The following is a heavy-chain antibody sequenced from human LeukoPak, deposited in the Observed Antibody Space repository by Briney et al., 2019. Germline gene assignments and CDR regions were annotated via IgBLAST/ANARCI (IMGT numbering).Heavy chain of an antibody. D-gene: IGHD6-19*01. CDR1: GFTFNTYT. CDR2: ISSSSSYI. CDR3: ARLYSSGWRYFDY. V-gene: IGHV3-21*01. J-gene: IGHJ4*02. Sequence: GGSLRLSCAASGFTFNTYTMNWVRQAPGKGLEWVSSISSSSSYIYYADSVKGRFTISRDNAKNSLYLQMNSLRAEDTAVYYCARLYSSGWRYFDYWGQGTLVTVSS.